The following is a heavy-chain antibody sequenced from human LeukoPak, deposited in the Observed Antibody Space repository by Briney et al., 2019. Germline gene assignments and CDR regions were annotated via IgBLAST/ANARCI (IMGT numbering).Heavy chain of an antibody. V-gene: IGHV3-30-3*01. CDR1: GFTFSSYA. CDR2: ISYDGSNK. J-gene: IGHJ4*02. Sequence: LTGRSLRLSCAASGFTFSSYAMHWVRQAPGKGLEWVAVISYDGSNKYYADSVKGRFTISRDNSKNTLYLQMNSLRAEDTAVYYCARDDVTLELPDYWGQGTLVTVSS. D-gene: IGHD1-7*01. CDR3: ARDDVTLELPDY.